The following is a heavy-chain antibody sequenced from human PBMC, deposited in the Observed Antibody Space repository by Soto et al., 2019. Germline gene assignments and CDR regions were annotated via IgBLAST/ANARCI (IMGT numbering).Heavy chain of an antibody. CDR1: GGSITSYN. CDR2: VYNSGST. D-gene: IGHD2-21*01. Sequence: QVQLQESGPGLVKPSETLSLTCTVSGGSITSYNWNWLRQPPGKALEWIGYVYNSGSTNYNPSLQSRVTITVATPKNQFSVKVNSVTAADTAMYYCARRAVVAVTGSLDNWLDPWGQGILVTVSS. V-gene: IGHV4-59*01. CDR3: ARRAVVAVTGSLDNWLDP. J-gene: IGHJ5*02.